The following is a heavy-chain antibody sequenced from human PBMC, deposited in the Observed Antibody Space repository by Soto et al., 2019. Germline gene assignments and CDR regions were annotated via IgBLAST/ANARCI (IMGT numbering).Heavy chain of an antibody. CDR3: ARGLRSGYYYRFGVGFGMDV. D-gene: IGHD3-22*01. CDR1: GASFYGSD. CDR2: INHSGST. Sequence: SEPLCLTCAVYGASFYGSDWSWIRKLQGKGLEWMGEINHSGSTNYNPSLKSRVTISVDTSKNQFSLKLSSVTAADTAVYYCARGLRSGYYYRFGVGFGMDVWGQGTTVTGSS. V-gene: IGHV4-34*01. J-gene: IGHJ6*02.